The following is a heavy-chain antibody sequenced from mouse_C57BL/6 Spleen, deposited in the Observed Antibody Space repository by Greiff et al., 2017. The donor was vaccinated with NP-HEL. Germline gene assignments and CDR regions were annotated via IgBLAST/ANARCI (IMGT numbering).Heavy chain of an antibody. CDR1: GYAFSSYW. D-gene: IGHD1-1*01. V-gene: IGHV1-80*01. Sequence: QVQLQQSGAELVKPGASVKISCKASGYAFSSYWMNWVKQRPGKGLEWIGQIYPGDGDTNYNGKFKGKATLTADKSSSTAYMQLSSLTSEDSAVYFCARGGVITTVVATDYWGQGTTLTVSS. J-gene: IGHJ2*01. CDR2: IYPGDGDT. CDR3: ARGGVITTVVATDY.